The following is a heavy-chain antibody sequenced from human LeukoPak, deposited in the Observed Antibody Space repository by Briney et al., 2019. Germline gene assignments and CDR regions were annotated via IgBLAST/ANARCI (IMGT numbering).Heavy chain of an antibody. CDR1: GFTFDDYI. CDR3: AKARGLIGGAFDI. D-gene: IGHD3-22*01. J-gene: IGHJ3*02. CDR2: ISWDGDTT. V-gene: IGHV3-43*01. Sequence: GGSLRLSCAASGFTFDDYIMHWVRQAPGKGLEWVSLISWDGDTTYYADSVKGRFTISRDNSKNSLYLLMNSLTTEDTALYYCAKARGLIGGAFDIWGRGTMVTVSS.